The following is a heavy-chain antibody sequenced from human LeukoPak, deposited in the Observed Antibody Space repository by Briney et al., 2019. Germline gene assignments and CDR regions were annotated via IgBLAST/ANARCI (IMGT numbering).Heavy chain of an antibody. D-gene: IGHD2-21*01. V-gene: IGHV3-30*18. J-gene: IGHJ3*02. CDR1: GFTFSSYG. CDR2: ISYDGSNK. CDR3: AKDDPSVFHAFDI. Sequence: GGSLRLSCAASGFTFSSYGMHWVRQAPGKGLEWVAVISYDGSNKYYADSVKGRFTISRVNSKNTLYLQMNSLRAEDTAVYYCAKDDPSVFHAFDIWGQGTMVTVSS.